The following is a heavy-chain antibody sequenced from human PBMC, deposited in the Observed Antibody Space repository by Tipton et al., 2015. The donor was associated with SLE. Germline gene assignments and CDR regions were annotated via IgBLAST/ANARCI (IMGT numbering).Heavy chain of an antibody. CDR3: AKGGVITLKDY. CDR1: GFTFSSYS. D-gene: IGHD3-16*01. J-gene: IGHJ4*02. V-gene: IGHV3-23*01. CDR2: ISDNSATT. Sequence: GSLRLSCAASGFTFSSYSMSWVRQAPGKGLEWVSSISDNSATTYYADSVKGRFTISRDNSKNTLYLQMNSLRAEDTAVYYCAKGGVITLKDYWGQGTLVTVSS.